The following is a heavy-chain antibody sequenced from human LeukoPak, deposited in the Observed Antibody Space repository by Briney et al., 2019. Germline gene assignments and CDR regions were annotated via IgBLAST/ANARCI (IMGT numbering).Heavy chain of an antibody. CDR1: GGSFSGHY. CDR3: ARASRLGTYYSMDV. J-gene: IGHJ6*03. CDR2: INHIGTT. D-gene: IGHD1-7*01. Sequence: SETLSLTCAVNGGSFSGHYWTWIRQPPGKGLEWIGEINHIGTTNNNPSLNSRVTISLDASKSQVSLKLSSVTAADTAVYYCARASRLGTYYSMDVWGNGTTVTVSS. V-gene: IGHV4-34*01.